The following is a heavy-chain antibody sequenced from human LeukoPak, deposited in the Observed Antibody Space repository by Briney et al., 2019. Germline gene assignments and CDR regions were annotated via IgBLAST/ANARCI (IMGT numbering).Heavy chain of an antibody. CDR2: IYYSGST. Sequence: SETLSLTCTVSGGSISSHYWSWIRQPPGKGLEWIGYIYYSGSTNYNPSLKSRVTISVDTSKNQFSLKLSSVTAADTAVYYCARGTWLRKYFDYWGQGTLVTVSS. CDR3: ARGTWLRKYFDY. CDR1: GGSISSHY. J-gene: IGHJ4*02. V-gene: IGHV4-59*11. D-gene: IGHD5-12*01.